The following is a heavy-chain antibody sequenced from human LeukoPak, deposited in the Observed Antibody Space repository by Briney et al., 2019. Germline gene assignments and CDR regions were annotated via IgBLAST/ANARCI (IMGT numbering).Heavy chain of an antibody. Sequence: SETLSLTCTVSGGSISSYYWSWIRQPPGKGLEWIGYIYYSGSTNYSPSLKSRVTISVDTSKNQFSLKLSSVTAADTAVYYCARAPYGSGFDYWGQGTLVTVSS. CDR1: GGSISSYY. CDR2: IYYSGST. V-gene: IGHV4-59*01. J-gene: IGHJ4*02. D-gene: IGHD3-10*01. CDR3: ARAPYGSGFDY.